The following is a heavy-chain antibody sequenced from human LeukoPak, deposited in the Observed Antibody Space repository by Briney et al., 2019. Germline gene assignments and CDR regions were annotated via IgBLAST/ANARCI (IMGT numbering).Heavy chain of an antibody. CDR1: GFAISGYD. V-gene: IGHV3-66*01. D-gene: IGHD2-8*01. Sequence: TGGSLRLSCAASGFAISGYDITWVRRAPGKGLEWVSVFYTDGGTSYADSVRGRFTVSRDNSKNTVFFQMNSLRVEDTAVYFCTRNGGGLDIWGQGTLVTVSS. J-gene: IGHJ4*02. CDR2: FYTDGGT. CDR3: TRNGGGLDI.